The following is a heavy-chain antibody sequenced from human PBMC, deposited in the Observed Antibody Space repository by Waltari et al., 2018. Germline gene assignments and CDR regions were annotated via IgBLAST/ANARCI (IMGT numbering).Heavy chain of an antibody. J-gene: IGHJ4*02. CDR1: GFTFSGYW. D-gene: IGHD6-13*01. CDR2: INHDGSEK. V-gene: IGHV3-7*04. Sequence: EVRLVDSGGALVQSGRSLRLSCSASGFTFSGYWMSWVRQAPGKSLEWVANINHDGSEKYYVDSVKGRFTISRDNAKNSLFLHLNGLRAEDTAVYYCARDHISTCYKQLYYFDSWGQGTLVTVSS. CDR3: ARDHISTCYKQLYYFDS.